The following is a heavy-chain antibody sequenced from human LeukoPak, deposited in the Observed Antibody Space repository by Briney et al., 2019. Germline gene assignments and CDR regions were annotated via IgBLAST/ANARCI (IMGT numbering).Heavy chain of an antibody. CDR1: CYFIRSGYY. V-gene: IGHV4-38-2*01. Sequence: SETLSLTCCVSCYFIRSGYYWGWIRQPPGKGLEWIGSIDHSGNTHYNPSLKSRVTISADTSTNQCSLKLSSVTAANTAVYYCASGMTTATDYWGQGTLVTVSS. CDR2: IDHSGNT. CDR3: ASGMTTATDY. J-gene: IGHJ4*02. D-gene: IGHD4-17*01.